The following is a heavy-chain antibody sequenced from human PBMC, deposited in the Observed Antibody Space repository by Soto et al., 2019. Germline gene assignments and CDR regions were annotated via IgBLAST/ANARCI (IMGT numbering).Heavy chain of an antibody. Sequence: PGESLKISCKGSGYSFTSYLIGWVRQMPGKGLDWMGIIYPGDSDTRYSPSFQGQVTISADKSISTAYLQWSSLKASDTAMYYCARQGYSYGFRGYYYYYMDVWGKGTTVTVSS. D-gene: IGHD5-18*01. CDR1: GYSFTSYL. CDR3: ARQGYSYGFRGYYYYYMDV. V-gene: IGHV5-51*01. J-gene: IGHJ6*03. CDR2: IYPGDSDT.